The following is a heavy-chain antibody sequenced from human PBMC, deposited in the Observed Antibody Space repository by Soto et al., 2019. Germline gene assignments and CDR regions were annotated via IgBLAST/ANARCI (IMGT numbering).Heavy chain of an antibody. J-gene: IGHJ4*02. CDR3: TSSEGNWNDLVEFFY. Sequence: PGGSLRLSCAASGFSFKKDWMNWVRQAPGKGLEWVGRIKSISDGGTTDYAAPVKGRFTISRDDSKNMLYLQMNSLKTEDTAMYYCTSSEGNWNDLVEFFYWGQGT. CDR1: GFSFKKDW. CDR2: IKSISDGGTT. D-gene: IGHD1-20*01. V-gene: IGHV3-15*01.